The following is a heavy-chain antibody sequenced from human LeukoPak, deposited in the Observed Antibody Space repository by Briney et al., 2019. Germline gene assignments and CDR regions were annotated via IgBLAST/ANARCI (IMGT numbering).Heavy chain of an antibody. J-gene: IGHJ4*02. CDR2: IYTSGSS. D-gene: IGHD3-10*01. CDR3: AREDYYGSGSRSYLGY. Sequence: PSETLSLTRTVSGGSISSYYWSWIRQPAGKGLEWIGRIYTSGSSNYNPSLKSRVTMSVDTSKNQFSLKLSSVTAADTAVYYCAREDYYGSGSRSYLGYWGQGTLVTVSS. V-gene: IGHV4-4*07. CDR1: GGSISSYY.